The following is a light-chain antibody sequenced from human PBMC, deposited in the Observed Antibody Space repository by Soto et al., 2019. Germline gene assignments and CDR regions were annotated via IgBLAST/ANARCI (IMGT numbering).Light chain of an antibody. CDR2: GAS. CDR3: QQYHNLPYT. Sequence: DLQMTQSPSSLSASVGDRVTITCQASHDISNFLNWYQQKPGKAPQLLIHGASNLETGVPPRFSGSGSTADFTFTISSLQPEDIATYYCQQYHNLPYTFGQGTKLEIK. CDR1: HDISNF. V-gene: IGKV1-33*01. J-gene: IGKJ2*01.